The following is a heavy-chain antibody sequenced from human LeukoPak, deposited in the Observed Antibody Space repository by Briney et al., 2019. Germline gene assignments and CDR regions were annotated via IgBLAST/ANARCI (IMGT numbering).Heavy chain of an antibody. J-gene: IGHJ6*02. V-gene: IGHV3-23*01. CDR2: ISGRGDST. D-gene: IGHD3-3*01. CDR1: VFTFSAYA. CDR3: AKDDSSITIFGVVPGGMDV. Sequence: PGGPLRISCAASVFTFSAYAMGWVGQAPGQGPDRVAAISGRGDSTYYADSVKGRFTISRDNSKNTLYLRMNSLRAEDTAVYYCAKDDSSITIFGVVPGGMDVWGQGTTVTVSS.